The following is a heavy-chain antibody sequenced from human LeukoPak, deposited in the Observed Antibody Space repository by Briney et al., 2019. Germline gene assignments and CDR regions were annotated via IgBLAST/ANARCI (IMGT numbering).Heavy chain of an antibody. J-gene: IGHJ4*02. Sequence: PGGSLRLSCAASGFTFRNYWMTWVRQAPGKGLEWVANMNQDGSEKYYVDSMKGRFTISRDNAKNSLYLQMSSLRAEDTAVYYCWWRDYWGQGTLVTVSS. CDR3: WWRDY. CDR1: GFTFRNYW. D-gene: IGHD2-15*01. V-gene: IGHV3-7*01. CDR2: MNQDGSEK.